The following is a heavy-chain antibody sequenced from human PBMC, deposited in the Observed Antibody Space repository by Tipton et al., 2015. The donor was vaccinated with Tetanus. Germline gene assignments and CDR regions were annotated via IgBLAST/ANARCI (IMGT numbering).Heavy chain of an antibody. CDR3: AGVTAQRTELYFDH. Sequence: TLSLTCAVSGGSIRSGDYSWNWIRQPPGKGLEWLAYVSYSGRTNSNYFLKSRITVSQDPSKNQFSLRLASVTAADTAVYFCAGVTAQRTELYFDHWGQGTLVTVSS. CDR1: GGSIRSGDYS. J-gene: IGHJ4*02. V-gene: IGHV4-61*08. D-gene: IGHD6-13*01. CDR2: VSYSGRT.